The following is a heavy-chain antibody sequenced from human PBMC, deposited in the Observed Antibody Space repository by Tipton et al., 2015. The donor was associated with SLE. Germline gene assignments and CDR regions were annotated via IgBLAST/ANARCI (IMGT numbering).Heavy chain of an antibody. Sequence: GSLRLSCAASGFTFSTYTINWVRQAPGKGLEWVSSISSTSRYIYYADSVKGRFTISRENAKNSLSLQMNSLRAGDTAVDFCVREGGGPYGGNFDYWGQGTLVTVSS. J-gene: IGHJ4*02. CDR2: ISSTSRYI. CDR1: GFTFSTYT. CDR3: VREGGGPYGGNFDY. V-gene: IGHV3-21*01. D-gene: IGHD4-23*01.